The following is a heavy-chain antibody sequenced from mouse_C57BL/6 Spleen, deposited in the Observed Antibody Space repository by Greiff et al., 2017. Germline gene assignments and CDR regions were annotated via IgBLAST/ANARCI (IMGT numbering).Heavy chain of an antibody. CDR1: GFTFSSYT. CDR3: ARREPWYFDV. J-gene: IGHJ1*03. CDR2: ISGGGGNT. V-gene: IGHV5-9*01. Sequence: EVQLVESGGGLVKPGGSLKLSCAASGFTFSSYTMSWVRQTPEKRLEWVATISGGGGNTYYPDSVKGRFTISRDNAKNTLYLQMSSLRSEDTALYYCARREPWYFDVWGTGTTVTVSS.